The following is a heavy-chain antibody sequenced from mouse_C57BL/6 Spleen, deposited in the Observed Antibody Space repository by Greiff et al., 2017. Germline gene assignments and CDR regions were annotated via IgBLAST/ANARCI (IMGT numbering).Heavy chain of an antibody. V-gene: IGHV1-82*01. J-gene: IGHJ3*01. CDR1: GYAFSSSW. Sequence: QVQLQQSGPELVKPGASVKISCKASGYAFSSSWMNWVKQRPGKGLEWIGRIYPGDGDTNYNGKFKGKATLTAAKSSSTAYMQLSSLTSEDSAVYFCARPGQATGWFAYWGQGTLVTVSA. CDR2: IYPGDGDT. D-gene: IGHD3-2*02. CDR3: ARPGQATGWFAY.